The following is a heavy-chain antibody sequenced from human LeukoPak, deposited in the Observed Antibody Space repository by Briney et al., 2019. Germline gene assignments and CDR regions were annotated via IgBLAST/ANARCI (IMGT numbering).Heavy chain of an antibody. Sequence: PSETLSLTCTVSGGSISSYYWSWIRQPPGKGLEWIGYIYYSGSTNYNPSLKSRVTISVDTSKNQFSLKLSSVTAADTAVYYCARVELGRDLAFDYWGQGTLVTVSS. CDR3: ARVELGRDLAFDY. CDR1: GGSISSYY. D-gene: IGHD7-27*01. J-gene: IGHJ4*02. V-gene: IGHV4-59*01. CDR2: IYYSGST.